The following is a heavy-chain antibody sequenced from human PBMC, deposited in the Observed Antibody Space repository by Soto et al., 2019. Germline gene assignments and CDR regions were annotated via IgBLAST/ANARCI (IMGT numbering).Heavy chain of an antibody. CDR2: IKSKVDGGTA. CDR3: TTLSYLYYDGMDV. Sequence: VGSLRLSCEASGFTFSNAWMNWVRQGPGKGLEWLGRIKSKVDGGTADYGAATKGRFSISRDDLKNMLYLQMNSLKPDDTAVYYCTTLSYLYYDGMDVWGQGTTLTV. V-gene: IGHV3-15*01. J-gene: IGHJ6*02. D-gene: IGHD2-2*01. CDR1: GFTFSNAW.